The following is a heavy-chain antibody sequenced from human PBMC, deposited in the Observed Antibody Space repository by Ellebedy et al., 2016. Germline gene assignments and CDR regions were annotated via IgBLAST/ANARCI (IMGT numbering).Heavy chain of an antibody. V-gene: IGHV3-13*01. J-gene: IGHJ6*02. CDR3: ARGIEAYSWGGMDV. Sequence: GESLKISXAASGFTFSPRDMHWVRQATGKGLEWVSAIGTAGDTYYRDSVKGRLTISRDNAKNSLYLQMNSLSAGDTAVYYCARGIEAYSWGGMDVWGQGTTVTVSS. D-gene: IGHD5-18*01. CDR2: IGTAGDT. CDR1: GFTFSPRD.